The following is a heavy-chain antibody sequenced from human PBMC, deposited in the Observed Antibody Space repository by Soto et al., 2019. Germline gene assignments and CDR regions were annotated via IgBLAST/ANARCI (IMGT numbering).Heavy chain of an antibody. CDR2: ISGSGGST. J-gene: IGHJ4*02. CDR3: AKLGYYDFWSGYGPTFDY. Sequence: PGGSLRLSCAASGFTFSSYAMSWVRQAPGKGLEWVSAISGSGGSTYYADSVKGRFTISRDNSKNTLYLQMNSLRAEDTAVYYCAKLGYYDFWSGYGPTFDYWGQGTLVTVS. D-gene: IGHD3-3*01. V-gene: IGHV3-23*01. CDR1: GFTFSSYA.